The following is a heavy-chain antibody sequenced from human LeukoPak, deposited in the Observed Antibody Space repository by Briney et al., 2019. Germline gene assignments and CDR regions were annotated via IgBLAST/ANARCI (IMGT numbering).Heavy chain of an antibody. CDR2: ISSSSSTI. Sequence: GGSLRLSCAASGFTFSSYSMNWVRQAPGKGLEWVSYISSSSSTIYYADSVKGRFTISRDNAKNSLYLQISSLKAEDTAVYYCARGRRGYDWGYYYYYMNVWGKGTTVTVSS. J-gene: IGHJ6*03. CDR3: ARGRRGYDWGYYYYYMNV. V-gene: IGHV3-48*01. CDR1: GFTFSSYS. D-gene: IGHD5-12*01.